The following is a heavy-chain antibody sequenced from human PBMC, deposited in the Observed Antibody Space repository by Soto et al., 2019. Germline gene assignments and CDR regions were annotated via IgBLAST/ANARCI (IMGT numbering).Heavy chain of an antibody. Sequence: QVQLVESGGGVVQPGRSLRLSCAASGFSFSSYAMHWVRQAPGKGLEWVAVISNEGSNEHYADSLKGRFSISRDNSKNTLYLQMSSLRPEDTAVYYCAREYSLAVLAPGYWGQGTLVTASS. CDR3: AREYSLAVLAPGY. D-gene: IGHD5-18*01. V-gene: IGHV3-30-3*01. CDR2: ISNEGSNE. CDR1: GFSFSSYA. J-gene: IGHJ4*02.